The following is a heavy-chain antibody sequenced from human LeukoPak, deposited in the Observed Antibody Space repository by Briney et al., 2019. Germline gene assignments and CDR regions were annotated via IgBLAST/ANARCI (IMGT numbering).Heavy chain of an antibody. CDR2: ISGSGGST. CDR1: GFTFGSYA. CDR3: AKEVLSGYDLGYFDY. D-gene: IGHD5-12*01. J-gene: IGHJ4*02. Sequence: QAGGSLRLSCAASGFTFGSYAMSWVRQAPGKGLEWVSAISGSGGSTYYADPVKGRFTISRDNSKNTLYLQMNSLRAEDTAVCYCAKEVLSGYDLGYFDYWGQGTLVTVSS. V-gene: IGHV3-23*01.